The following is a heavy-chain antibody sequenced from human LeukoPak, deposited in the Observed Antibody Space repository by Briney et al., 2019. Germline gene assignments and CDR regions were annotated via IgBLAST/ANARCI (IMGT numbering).Heavy chain of an antibody. J-gene: IGHJ4*02. CDR3: ACRTDSKYSSSWGDY. D-gene: IGHD6-13*01. V-gene: IGHV3-21*01. CDR1: GFTFSSYS. CDR2: ISSSSSYI. Sequence: GRSLRLSCAASGFTFSSYSMNWVRQAPGKGLEWVSSISSSSSYIYYADSVKGRFTISRDNAKNSLYLQMNSLRAEDTAVYYCACRTDSKYSSSWGDYWGQGTLVTVS.